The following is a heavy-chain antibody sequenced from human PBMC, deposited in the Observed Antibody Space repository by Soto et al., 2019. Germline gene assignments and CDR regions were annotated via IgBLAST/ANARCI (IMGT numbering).Heavy chain of an antibody. Sequence: GGSLRLSCAASGFTVSNNYMTWVRQAPGKGLEWVSFIYSSGSTYYADSVKGRFTISRDNFKNTLYLQMNSLRGEDTAVYYCARGYSYTQPVFDYWGLGTLVTVSS. D-gene: IGHD5-18*01. CDR2: IYSSGST. CDR3: ARGYSYTQPVFDY. V-gene: IGHV3-53*01. CDR1: GFTVSNNY. J-gene: IGHJ4*02.